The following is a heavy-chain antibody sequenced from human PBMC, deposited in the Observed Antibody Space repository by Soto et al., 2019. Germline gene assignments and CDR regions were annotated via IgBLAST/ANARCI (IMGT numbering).Heavy chain of an antibody. V-gene: IGHV3-7*01. J-gene: IGHJ6*02. CDR3: ARELVDTAMEYYYYYYGMDV. CDR2: IKQDGSEK. CDR1: GFTFSSYW. D-gene: IGHD5-18*01. Sequence: GGSLRLSCAASGFTFSSYWMSWVRQAPGKGLEWVANIKQDGSEKYYVDSVKGRFTISRDNAKNSLYLQMNSLRAEDTAVYYCARELVDTAMEYYYYYYGMDVWGQGTTVTVSS.